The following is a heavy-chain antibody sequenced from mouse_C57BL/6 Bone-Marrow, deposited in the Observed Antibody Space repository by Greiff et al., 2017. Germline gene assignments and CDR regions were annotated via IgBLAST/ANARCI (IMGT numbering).Heavy chain of an antibody. CDR1: GYTFTNYW. CDR3: ARQPSMDY. J-gene: IGHJ4*01. CDR2: IYPGGGST. Sequence: VQLQQPGAELVRPGTSVKMSCKASGYTFTNYWIGWAKQRPGHGLEWIGDIYPGGGSTNYNEKFKGKATLTADKSSSTAYMQLSSLTSEDSAIYYCARQPSMDYWGQGTTVTVSS. D-gene: IGHD6-1*01. V-gene: IGHV1-63*01.